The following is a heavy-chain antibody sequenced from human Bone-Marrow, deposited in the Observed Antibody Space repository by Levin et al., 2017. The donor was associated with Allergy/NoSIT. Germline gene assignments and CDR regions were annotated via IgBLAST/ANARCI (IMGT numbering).Heavy chain of an antibody. J-gene: IGHJ5*02. CDR2: IYYSGST. CDR1: GGSISSYY. V-gene: IGHV4-59*01. Sequence: NTSETLSLTCTVSGGSISSYYWSWIRQPPGKGLEWIGYIYYSGSTNYNPSLKSRVTISVDTSKNQFSLKLSSVTAADTAVYYCAREKGITLQNWFDPWGQGTLVTVSS. CDR3: AREKGITLQNWFDP.